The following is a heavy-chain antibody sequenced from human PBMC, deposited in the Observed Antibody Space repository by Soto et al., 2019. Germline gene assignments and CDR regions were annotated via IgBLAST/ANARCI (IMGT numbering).Heavy chain of an antibody. D-gene: IGHD4-17*01. J-gene: IGHJ4*02. CDR1: GLSILPRGHY. Sequence: LSPTSPVYGLSILPRGHYWTCIRHHQSTGLARIARISFNGNTHYNPALKSPLTFSLDTAKNQFSLKLTSVTAADTAIYYCARDNYGGMLDVWGPVPLVTVS. CDR3: ARDNYGGMLDV. CDR2: ISFNGNT. V-gene: IGHV4-31*01.